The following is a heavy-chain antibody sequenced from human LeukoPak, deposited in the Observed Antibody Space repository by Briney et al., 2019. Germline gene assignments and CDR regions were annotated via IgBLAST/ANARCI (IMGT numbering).Heavy chain of an antibody. Sequence: GGSLRLSCAASGFTFSSYWMTWVRQAPGKGLQWVANVNQDGTEKHFLDSVEGRFTISRDNAKKSLYLQMSSLRPEDTALYFCVKGDWYFESWGQGTLVTVSS. CDR3: VKGDWYFES. D-gene: IGHD2-21*01. CDR2: VNQDGTEK. V-gene: IGHV3-7*04. J-gene: IGHJ4*02. CDR1: GFTFSSYW.